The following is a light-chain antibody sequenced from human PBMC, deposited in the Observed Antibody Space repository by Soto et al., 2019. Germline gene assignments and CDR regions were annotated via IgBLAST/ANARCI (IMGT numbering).Light chain of an antibody. CDR1: QSVSKS. Sequence: EIVLTQSPATLSLSPGERATLSCRASQSVSKSLAWYQQKPGQAPSLLIYGASTRATGIPARFSGSGSGTEFTLTISSLQSEDFAVYYCQQYNNWPRTFGQGTKVDIK. CDR3: QQYNNWPRT. CDR2: GAS. V-gene: IGKV3-15*01. J-gene: IGKJ1*01.